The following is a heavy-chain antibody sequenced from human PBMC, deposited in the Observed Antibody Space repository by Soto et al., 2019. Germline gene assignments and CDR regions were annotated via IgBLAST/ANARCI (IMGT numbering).Heavy chain of an antibody. CDR3: ARDAWLTIFGIVNSYGVDV. V-gene: IGHV1-3*01. J-gene: IGHJ6*02. Sequence: VASVKVSCKASGYTFPNYGLQWVRQAPGQRLEWMGWINAGNGNTKYSQKFQGRVTITRDTSASTAYMELSSLRYEDTAVYYCARDAWLTIFGIVNSYGVDVWGQGTTVTVS. CDR1: GYTFPNYG. CDR2: INAGNGNT. D-gene: IGHD3-3*01.